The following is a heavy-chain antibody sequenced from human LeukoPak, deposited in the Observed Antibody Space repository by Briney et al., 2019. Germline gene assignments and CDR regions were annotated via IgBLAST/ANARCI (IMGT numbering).Heavy chain of an antibody. Sequence: ASVKVSCKASGYTFTSYGISWVRQAPGQGLEWMGWISAYNGNTNYAQKFQGRVTMTRDTSISTAYMELSRLRSDDTAVYYCARDEGSTSSSFDYWGQGTLVTVSS. J-gene: IGHJ4*02. CDR2: ISAYNGNT. CDR3: ARDEGSTSSSFDY. CDR1: GYTFTSYG. D-gene: IGHD2-2*01. V-gene: IGHV1-18*01.